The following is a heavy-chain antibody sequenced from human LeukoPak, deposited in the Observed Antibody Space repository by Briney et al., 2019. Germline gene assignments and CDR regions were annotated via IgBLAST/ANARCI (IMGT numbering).Heavy chain of an antibody. D-gene: IGHD4-23*01. J-gene: IGHJ4*02. Sequence: GASVKVSCKASGFTFTSSAVQWVRQAPGQRLEWIGWIVVGSGNTNYAQKFQERVTITRDMSTSTAYMELSSLRSEDTAVYYCAAAGQQVVTWGFDYWGQGTLVTVSS. CDR2: IVVGSGNT. CDR3: AAAGQQVVTWGFDY. V-gene: IGHV1-58*01. CDR1: GFTFTSSA.